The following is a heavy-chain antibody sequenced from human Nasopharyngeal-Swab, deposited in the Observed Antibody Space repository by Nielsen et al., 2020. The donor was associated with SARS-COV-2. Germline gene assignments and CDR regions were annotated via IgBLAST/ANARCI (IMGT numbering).Heavy chain of an antibody. V-gene: IGHV3-33*01. CDR3: ARGRPLGGYYFGYFDY. J-gene: IGHJ4*02. CDR2: IWYDGSNK. D-gene: IGHD3-3*01. CDR1: GFTFSSYG. Sequence: LKISCAASGFTFSSYGMHWVRQAPGKGLEWVAVIWYDGSNKYYADSVKGRFTISRDNSKNSLYLQMNSLRAEDTAVYFCARGRPLGGYYFGYFDYWGQGTLVTVSS.